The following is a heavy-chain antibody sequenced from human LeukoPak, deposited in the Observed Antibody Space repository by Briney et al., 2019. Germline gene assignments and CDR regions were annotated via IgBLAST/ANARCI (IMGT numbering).Heavy chain of an antibody. V-gene: IGHV4-4*07. CDR1: GGSISSYY. D-gene: IGHD5-18*01. Sequence: SESLSLTCTVSGGSISSYYWSWIRQPAGKGLEWIGRIYTSGSTNYNPSLKSRVTISVDTSKNQFSLKLSSVTAADTAVYYCAKLDGYSYGSYYGMDVWGQGTTVTVSS. CDR2: IYTSGST. J-gene: IGHJ6*02. CDR3: AKLDGYSYGSYYGMDV.